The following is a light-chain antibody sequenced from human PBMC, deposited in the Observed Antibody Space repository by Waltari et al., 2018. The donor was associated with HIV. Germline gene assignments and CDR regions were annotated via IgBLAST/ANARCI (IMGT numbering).Light chain of an antibody. J-gene: IGLJ2*01. V-gene: IGLV2-14*03. CDR1: SSDVGAYNY. CDR2: NVS. Sequence: QSALPQPASVSGSPGQSITISCTGTSSDVGAYNYVSWYQQHPGKAPKIIIYNVSNRPPGVSNRFSGSKSGNTASRTISGLQTEDEASYYCTSYTRSNTVVFGGGTKLTVL. CDR3: TSYTRSNTVV.